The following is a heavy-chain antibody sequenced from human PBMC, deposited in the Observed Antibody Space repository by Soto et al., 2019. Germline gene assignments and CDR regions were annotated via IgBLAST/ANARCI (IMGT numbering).Heavy chain of an antibody. D-gene: IGHD6-19*01. Sequence: EVQLLEYGGGLVQPGGSLRLSFAASGFTFSSFAMSWVRQAPGKGLEWVSAISGSGGSTYYADSVKGRFTISRDKSKNTLYLQMNSLRAEDTAVYYCARRSSGWYFDYWGQGTLVNVS. CDR2: ISGSGGST. CDR1: GFTFSSFA. V-gene: IGHV3-23*01. CDR3: ARRSSGWYFDY. J-gene: IGHJ4*02.